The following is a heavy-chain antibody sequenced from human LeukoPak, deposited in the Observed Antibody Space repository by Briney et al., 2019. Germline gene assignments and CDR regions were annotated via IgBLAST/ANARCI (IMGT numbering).Heavy chain of an antibody. V-gene: IGHV3-74*01. CDR3: AKSGCGDCYSGLYFDL. CDR1: GFTFSNYW. CDR2: INTDGSRI. Sequence: GGSLRLSCAASGFTFSNYWMHWVRQAPGKGLVWVSRINTDGSRITYADSVKGRFTISRDNAMNTVYLQMNSLRAEDTAVYYCAKSGCGDCYSGLYFDLWGRGTLVTVSS. J-gene: IGHJ2*01. D-gene: IGHD2-21*01.